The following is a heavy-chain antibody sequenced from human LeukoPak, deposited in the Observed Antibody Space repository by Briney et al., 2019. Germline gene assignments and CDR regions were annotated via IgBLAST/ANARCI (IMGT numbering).Heavy chain of an antibody. J-gene: IGHJ5*02. CDR3: ASPPTYYYDSSGYYP. V-gene: IGHV4-61*02. CDR1: GGSISSGSYY. CDR2: IYTSGST. D-gene: IGHD3-22*01. Sequence: TSETLSLTCTVSGGSISSGSYYWSWIRQPAGKGLEWIGRIYTSGSTNYNPSLKSRVTISVDTSKNQFSLKLSSVTAADTAVYYCASPPTYYYDSSGYYPWGQGTLVTVSS.